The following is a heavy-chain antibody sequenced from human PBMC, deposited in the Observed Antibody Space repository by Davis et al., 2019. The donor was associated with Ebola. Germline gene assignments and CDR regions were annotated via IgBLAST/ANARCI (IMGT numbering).Heavy chain of an antibody. Sequence: PGGSLRLSCAASGFTFSSYGMHWVRQAPGKGLEWVSSISSSSSYIYYADSVKGRFTISRDNAKNSLYLQMNSLRAEDTAVYYCARDGLDILTGYYNVRWFDPWGQGTLVTVSS. CDR2: ISSSSSYI. D-gene: IGHD3-9*01. V-gene: IGHV3-21*01. CDR1: GFTFSSYG. J-gene: IGHJ5*02. CDR3: ARDGLDILTGYYNVRWFDP.